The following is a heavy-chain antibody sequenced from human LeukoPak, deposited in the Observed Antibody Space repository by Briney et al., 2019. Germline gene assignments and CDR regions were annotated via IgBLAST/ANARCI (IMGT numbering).Heavy chain of an antibody. CDR3: ARDVRWELPFDY. CDR2: IIPILGIA. CDR1: GGTFSSYA. J-gene: IGHJ4*02. D-gene: IGHD1-26*01. V-gene: IGHV1-69*04. Sequence: SVKVSCKASGGTFSSYAISWVRQAPGQGLEWMGRIIPILGIANYAQKFQGRVTITADKSASTAYMELSSLRSEDTAVYYCARDVRWELPFDYWGQGTLVTVSS.